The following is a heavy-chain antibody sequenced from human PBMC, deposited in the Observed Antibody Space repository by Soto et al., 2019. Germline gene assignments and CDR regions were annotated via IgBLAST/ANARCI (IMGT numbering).Heavy chain of an antibody. CDR2: ISGSGAST. CDR1: GFTFSNYA. D-gene: IGHD2-21*02. Sequence: EVQLLESGGGLVQPGGSLRLSCAASGFTFSNYAMSWVRQTPGKGLEWVSAISGSGASTYYADSVRGRFTISRDNSKNPLYLDNNSLTAEGRGVYYCAKCGHSDCLGRRFDHWGQGTLVTVSS. V-gene: IGHV3-23*01. J-gene: IGHJ4*02. CDR3: AKCGHSDCLGRRFDH.